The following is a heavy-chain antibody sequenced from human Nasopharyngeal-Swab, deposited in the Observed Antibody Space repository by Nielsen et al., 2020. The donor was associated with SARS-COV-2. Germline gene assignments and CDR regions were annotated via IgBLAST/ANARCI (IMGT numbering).Heavy chain of an antibody. CDR3: ARFPLSDYGDIHENAFDI. V-gene: IGHV1-8*01. CDR1: GYTFTSYD. D-gene: IGHD4-17*01. Sequence: ASVKVSRKASGYTFTSYDINWVRQATGQGLEWMGWMNPNSGNTGYAQKFQGRVTMTRNTSISTAYMELSSLRSEDTAVYYCARFPLSDYGDIHENAFDIWGQGTMVTVSS. J-gene: IGHJ3*02. CDR2: MNPNSGNT.